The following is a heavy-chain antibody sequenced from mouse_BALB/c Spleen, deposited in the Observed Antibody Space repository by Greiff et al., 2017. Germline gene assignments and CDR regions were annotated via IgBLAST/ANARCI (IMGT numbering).Heavy chain of an antibody. CDR2: ISYSGST. Sequence: EVKLQESGPGLVKPSQSLSLTCTVTGYSITSDYAWNWIRQFPGNKLEWMGYISYSGSTSYNPSLKSRISITRDTSKNQFFLQLNSVTTEDTATYYCASSGMGFAYWGQGTLVTVSA. V-gene: IGHV3-2*02. J-gene: IGHJ3*01. D-gene: IGHD4-1*01. CDR1: GYSITSDYA. CDR3: ASSGMGFAY.